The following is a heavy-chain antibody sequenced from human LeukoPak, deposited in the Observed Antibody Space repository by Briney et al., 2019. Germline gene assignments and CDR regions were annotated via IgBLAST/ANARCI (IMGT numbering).Heavy chain of an antibody. CDR1: GFPFSTYW. CDR2: IRGSGENT. J-gene: IGHJ4*02. D-gene: IGHD4-17*01. CDR3: ARGRTTADY. Sequence: GGSLRLSCAASGFPFSTYWMSWVRQAPGKELEWVSGIRGSGENTYYADSVKGRFTISRDNAKNSLYLQMNSLRAEDTAVYYCARGRTTADYWGQGTLVTVSS. V-gene: IGHV3-21*01.